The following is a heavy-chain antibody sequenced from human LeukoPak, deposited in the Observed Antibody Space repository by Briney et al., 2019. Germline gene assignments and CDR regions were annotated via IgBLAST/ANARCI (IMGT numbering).Heavy chain of an antibody. CDR2: IHSGGST. D-gene: IGHD4-17*01. V-gene: IGHV3-66*01. J-gene: IGHJ4*02. Sequence: GGSLRLSCAASGFSVNSNYMSWVRQAPGKGLECVSVIHSGGSTYYADSVKGRFTISRDNSKNTLYLQMNSLRAEDTAVYYCTRGYGDYYFDYWGQGALVTVSS. CDR3: TRGYGDYYFDY. CDR1: GFSVNSNY.